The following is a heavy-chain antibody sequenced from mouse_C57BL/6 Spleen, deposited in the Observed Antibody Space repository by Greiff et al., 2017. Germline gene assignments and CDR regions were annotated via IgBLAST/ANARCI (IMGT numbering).Heavy chain of an antibody. J-gene: IGHJ4*01. Sequence: EVMLVESGGDLVKPGGSLKLSCAASGFTFSSYGMSWVRQTPDKRLEWVATISSGGSYTYYPDSVKGRFTISRDNAKNTLYLQMSSLKSEDTAMYYCARHLWGKIDAMDYWGQGTSVTVSS. CDR2: ISSGGSYT. V-gene: IGHV5-6*02. CDR3: ARHLWGKIDAMDY. CDR1: GFTFSSYG. D-gene: IGHD2-1*01.